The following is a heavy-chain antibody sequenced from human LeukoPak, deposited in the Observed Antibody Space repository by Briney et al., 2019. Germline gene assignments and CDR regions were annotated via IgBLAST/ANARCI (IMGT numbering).Heavy chain of an antibody. D-gene: IGHD3-22*01. V-gene: IGHV1-2*02. J-gene: IGHJ6*03. CDR1: GYTLTGYY. CDR2: INPNSGGT. CDR3: ARGVNYYYYYMDV. Sequence: AASVKVSCKASGYTLTGYYMHWVRQAPGQGLEWMGWINPNSGGTNYAQKFQGRVTMTRDTSISTAYMELSRLRSDDTAVYYCARGVNYYYYYMDVWGKGTTVTVSS.